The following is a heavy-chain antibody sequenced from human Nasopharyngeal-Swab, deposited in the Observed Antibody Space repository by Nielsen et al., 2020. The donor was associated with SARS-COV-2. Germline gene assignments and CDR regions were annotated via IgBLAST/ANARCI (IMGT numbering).Heavy chain of an antibody. Sequence: SLKISCAASGFTFDDYAMHWVRQAPGKGLEWVACISWNSGAIVYADSVKGRFTISRDNAEKSLYLQMSSLRAEDTAVYYCVRASRAWSWGQGTLLTVSS. V-gene: IGHV3-9*01. J-gene: IGHJ5*02. CDR3: VRASRAWS. CDR2: ISWNSGAI. CDR1: GFTFDDYA. D-gene: IGHD1-26*01.